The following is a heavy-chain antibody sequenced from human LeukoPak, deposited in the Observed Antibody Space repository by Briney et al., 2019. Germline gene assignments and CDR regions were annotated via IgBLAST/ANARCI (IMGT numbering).Heavy chain of an antibody. Sequence: GGSLRLSCAASGFTFSSYAMTWVRQAPGKGLAWVSTITSSGGSTYYADSVKGRFTISRDNSKNTLYLQMNSVRADDTAVYYCAIPRGVVAGPYNWFDPWGQGTLVTVSS. D-gene: IGHD2-15*01. V-gene: IGHV3-23*01. CDR2: ITSSGGST. CDR1: GFTFSSYA. CDR3: AIPRGVVAGPYNWFDP. J-gene: IGHJ5*02.